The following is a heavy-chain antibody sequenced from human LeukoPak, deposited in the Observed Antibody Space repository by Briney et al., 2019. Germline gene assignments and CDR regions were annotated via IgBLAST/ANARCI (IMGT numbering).Heavy chain of an antibody. CDR3: ARGYLARGVSWDYFDY. CDR1: GYTFTGYY. CDR2: INPNSGGT. J-gene: IGHJ4*02. D-gene: IGHD3-10*01. V-gene: IGHV1-2*02. Sequence: ASVKVSCKASGYTFTGYYMHWVRQAPGQGLEWMGWINPNSGGTNYAQKFQGRVTMTRHTSISTAYMELSRLRSDDTAVYYCARGYLARGVSWDYFDYWGQGTLVTVSS.